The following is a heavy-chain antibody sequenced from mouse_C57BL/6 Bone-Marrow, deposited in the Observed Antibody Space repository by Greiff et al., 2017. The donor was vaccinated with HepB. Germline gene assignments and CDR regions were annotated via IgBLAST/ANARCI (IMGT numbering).Heavy chain of an antibody. CDR1: GYTFTDYN. V-gene: IGHV1-18*01. J-gene: IGHJ1*03. CDR2: INPNNGGT. Sequence: VQLQQSGPELVKPGASVKIPCKASGYTFTDYNMDWVKQSHGKSLEWIGDINPNNGGTIYNQKFKGKATLTVDKSSSTAYMELRSLTSEDTAVYYCARPPMRVRRRPRWYFDVCGTGTTVTVSS. D-gene: IGHD2-14*01. CDR3: ARPPMRVRRRPRWYFDV.